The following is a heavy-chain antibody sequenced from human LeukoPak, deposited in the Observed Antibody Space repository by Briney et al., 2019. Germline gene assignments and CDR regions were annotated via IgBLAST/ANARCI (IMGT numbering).Heavy chain of an antibody. D-gene: IGHD6-6*01. V-gene: IGHV4-38-2*01. Sequence: SETLSLTCAVSGFSVSTTYYWAWIRQPQGKGLEWIGSGHHSGSTYYNPSFKSRLSVSVDTSKNQFSLRLSSVTAADTAKFFCARHSGCIAATTTTIDWFDPWGQGILVTVSS. CDR1: GFSVSTTYY. J-gene: IGHJ5*02. CDR3: ARHSGCIAATTTTIDWFDP. CDR2: GHHSGST.